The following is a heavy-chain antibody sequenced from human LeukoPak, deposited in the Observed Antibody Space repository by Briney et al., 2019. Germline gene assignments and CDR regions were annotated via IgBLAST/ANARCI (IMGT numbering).Heavy chain of an antibody. CDR1: GFTFSSYA. V-gene: IGHV3-23*01. D-gene: IGHD3-22*01. CDR2: ISGSGGST. Sequence: GGSLRLSCAASGFTFSSYAMSWVRQAPGKGLEWVSAISGSGGSTYYADSVKGRFTISRDNSKNTLYLQMISLRAEDTAVYYCARDLWLLRFIDYWGQGTLVTVSS. CDR3: ARDLWLLRFIDY. J-gene: IGHJ4*02.